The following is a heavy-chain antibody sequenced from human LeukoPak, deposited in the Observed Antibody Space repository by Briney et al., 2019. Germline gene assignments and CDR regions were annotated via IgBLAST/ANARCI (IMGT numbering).Heavy chain of an antibody. D-gene: IGHD4-23*01. CDR3: TTGLGNSGY. V-gene: IGHV3-15*01. CDR2: IKSTTVGRTT. J-gene: IGHJ4*02. Sequence: SGGSLRLSCAVSGLTFSNAWMSWVRQAPGKGLEWVGRIKSTTVGRTTEYAANVKCRFSISRDDSKNTVYLQMTSLKTKTTAVYYWTTGLGNSGYWGQGTLVTVSS. CDR1: GLTFSNAW.